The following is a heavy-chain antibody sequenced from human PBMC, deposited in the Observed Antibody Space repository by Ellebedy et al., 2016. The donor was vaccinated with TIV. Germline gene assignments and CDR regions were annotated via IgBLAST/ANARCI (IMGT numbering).Heavy chain of an antibody. CDR1: GFTFNSYG. V-gene: IGHV3-30*18. J-gene: IGHJ4*02. Sequence: GESLKISCAASGFTFNSYGMHWVRQAPGKGLEWVAVISYDGSNKYYADSVKGRFTISRDISKNTLYLKMNSLRAEDTAVYYCAKDGGWGVWGSYRYYDYWGQGTLVTVSS. CDR3: AKDGGWGVWGSYRYYDY. D-gene: IGHD3-16*02. CDR2: ISYDGSNK.